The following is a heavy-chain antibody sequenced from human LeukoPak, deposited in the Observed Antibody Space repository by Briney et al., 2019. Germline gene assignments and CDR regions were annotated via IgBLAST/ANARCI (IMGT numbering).Heavy chain of an antibody. CDR2: VDPEDGET. CDR3: ARGSGSHGRDWFDP. D-gene: IGHD1-26*01. CDR1: GYTFTDYY. V-gene: IGHV1-69-2*01. Sequence: GATVKISCKASGYTFTDYYMHWVQQAPGKGLEWMGRVDPEDGETIYAEKFQGRVTITADTSTDTAYMELYSLTSDDTAVYYCARGSGSHGRDWFDPWGQGTLVTVSS. J-gene: IGHJ5*02.